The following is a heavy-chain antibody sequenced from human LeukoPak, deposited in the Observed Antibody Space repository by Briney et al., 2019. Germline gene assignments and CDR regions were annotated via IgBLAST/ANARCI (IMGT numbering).Heavy chain of an antibody. J-gene: IGHJ6*03. CDR1: GFTFSSYA. V-gene: IGHV3-23*01. Sequence: TGGSLRLSCAASGFTFSSYAMSWVRQAPGKGLEWVSAISGSGGSTYYADSVKGRFTISRDNSKNTLYLQMNSLRAEDTAVYYCAKNPSVYDSSGYLGTTYYMDVWGKGTTVTVSS. D-gene: IGHD3-22*01. CDR2: ISGSGGST. CDR3: AKNPSVYDSSGYLGTTYYMDV.